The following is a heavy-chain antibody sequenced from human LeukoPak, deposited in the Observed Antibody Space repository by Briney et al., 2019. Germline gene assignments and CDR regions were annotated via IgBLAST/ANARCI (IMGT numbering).Heavy chain of an antibody. CDR2: IKQDGSEK. J-gene: IGHJ4*02. Sequence: PGGSLRLSCAASGFSFNSYWMSWVRQAPGKGLEWVANIKQDGSEKYYVDSVKGRFTISRDNAKNSLYLQMNSLRAEDTAVYYCARQTSSGWNWGQGTLVTVSS. V-gene: IGHV3-7*03. D-gene: IGHD6-19*01. CDR3: ARQTSSGWN. CDR1: GFSFNSYW.